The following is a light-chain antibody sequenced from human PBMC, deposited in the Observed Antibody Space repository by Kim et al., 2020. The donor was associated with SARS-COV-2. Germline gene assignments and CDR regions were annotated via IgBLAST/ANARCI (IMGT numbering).Light chain of an antibody. CDR2: GKN. Sequence: SSELTQDPAVSVALGQTVRITCQGDSLRGYYASWYQQKPGQAPVLVIYGKNNRPSGIPDRFSGSSSGNTASLTITGAQAEDEADYYCNCQDSSSSNWVFGGGTQLTVL. CDR1: SLRGYY. V-gene: IGLV3-19*01. CDR3: NCQDSSSSNWV. J-gene: IGLJ3*02.